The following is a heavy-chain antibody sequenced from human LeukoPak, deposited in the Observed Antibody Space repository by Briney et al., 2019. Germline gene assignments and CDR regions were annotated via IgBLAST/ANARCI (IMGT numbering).Heavy chain of an antibody. CDR1: GYTFTGYY. Sequence: ASVKVSCKASGYTFTGYYMQWVRQAPGQGLEWMGRINPNSGGTDYAQYFQGRVTMTRDTSISTVYMELSSLKSNDTAVYYCARQGSLGTWFDPWGQGTLVIVSS. D-gene: IGHD7-27*01. V-gene: IGHV1-2*06. J-gene: IGHJ5*02. CDR2: INPNSGGT. CDR3: ARQGSLGTWFDP.